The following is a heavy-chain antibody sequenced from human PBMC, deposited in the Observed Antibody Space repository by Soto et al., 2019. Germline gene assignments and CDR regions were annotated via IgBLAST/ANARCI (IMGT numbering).Heavy chain of an antibody. J-gene: IGHJ4*02. V-gene: IGHV1-3*01. CDR1: GYTFTSYA. CDR2: INAGNGNT. D-gene: IGHD2-15*01. Sequence: VSCKASGYTFTSYAMHWVRQAPGQRLEWMGWINAGNGNTKYSQKFQGRVTITRDTSASTAYMELSSLRSEDTAVYYCATLGYCSGGRCYRHAYWGQGTLVTVSS. CDR3: ATLGYCSGGRCYRHAY.